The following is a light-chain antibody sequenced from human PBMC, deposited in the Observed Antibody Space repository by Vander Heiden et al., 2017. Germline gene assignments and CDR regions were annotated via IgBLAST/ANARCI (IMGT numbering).Light chain of an antibody. CDR3: QQRSNWPPT. CDR1: QSVSSY. CDR2: DAS. Sequence: ELVLTQSPATLSLSPGERATLSCRASQSVSSYLAWYQQKPGQAPRLLIYDASNSATGIPARFSGSGSGTDFTLTISSLEPEDFAVYYCQQRSNWPPTFGQGTKVEIK. J-gene: IGKJ1*01. V-gene: IGKV3-11*01.